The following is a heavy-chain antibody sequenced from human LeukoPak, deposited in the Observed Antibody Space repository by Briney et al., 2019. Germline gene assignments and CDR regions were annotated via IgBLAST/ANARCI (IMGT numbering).Heavy chain of an antibody. V-gene: IGHV1-69*06. CDR3: ARSQPLAYFDL. CDR2: IIPIFGTA. Sequence: ASVKVSWKASGGSFNSYAISWVRQAPGQGLEWMGGIIPIFGTANYAQKFQGRVTITADKSTNTAYMELSSLRSEDTAVYYCARSQPLAYFDLWGRGTLVTVSS. CDR1: GGSFNSYA. J-gene: IGHJ2*01.